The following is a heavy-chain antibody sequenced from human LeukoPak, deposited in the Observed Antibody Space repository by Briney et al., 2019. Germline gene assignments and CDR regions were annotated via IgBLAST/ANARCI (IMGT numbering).Heavy chain of an antibody. Sequence: SETLSLTCTVSSGSIRNYYWSWIRQPPGKGLEGIGYIYYSGQTNYDPSLKSRVTISRDTSKNQFSLKLTSVTAADTAVYYCATHLYCQNDNCYPKIEADAFDTGGQGTMVTVSA. V-gene: IGHV4-59*08. CDR1: SGSIRNYY. D-gene: IGHD2-15*01. CDR2: IYYSGQT. CDR3: ATHLYCQNDNCYPKIEADAFDT. J-gene: IGHJ3*02.